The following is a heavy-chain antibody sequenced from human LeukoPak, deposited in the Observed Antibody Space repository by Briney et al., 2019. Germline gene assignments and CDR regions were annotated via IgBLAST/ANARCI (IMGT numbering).Heavy chain of an antibody. D-gene: IGHD4-11*01. CDR2: IYYSGST. Sequence: SETLSLTCTVSGCSISSYYRSWVRQPPGKGLEWIGYIYYSGSTNYNPSLKSRLSTSVEASKNQFSLKLSSVTASDTAVYYCARDQTSGYFDYWGQGTLVTVSS. CDR3: ARDQTSGYFDY. V-gene: IGHV4-59*01. CDR1: GCSISSYY. J-gene: IGHJ4*02.